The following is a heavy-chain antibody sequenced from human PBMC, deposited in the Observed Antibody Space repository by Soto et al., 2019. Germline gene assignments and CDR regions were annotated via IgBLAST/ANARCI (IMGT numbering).Heavy chain of an antibody. CDR3: GRDSVYGVNCRRPPCYYYYGMDV. J-gene: IGHJ6*02. V-gene: IGHV3-66*01. CDR1: GFTVSSNY. Sequence: GGSLRLSCAASGFTVSSNYMSWVRQAPGKGLEWVSVIYSGGSTYYADSVKGRFTISRDNSKNTLYLQMNSLRAEDTAVYYCGRDSVYGVNCRRPPCYYYYGMDVWGQGTTVTVSS. D-gene: IGHD4-17*01. CDR2: IYSGGST.